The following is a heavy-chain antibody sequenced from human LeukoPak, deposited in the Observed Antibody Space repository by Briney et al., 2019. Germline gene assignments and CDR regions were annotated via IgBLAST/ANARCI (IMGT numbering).Heavy chain of an antibody. CDR2: IKSKTDGGTT. CDR3: TTDWLRYYYYGMDV. Sequence: TGGSLSLSCAASGFTLCNAWMSWVRQATGQGRDWAGRIKSKTDGGTTDYAAPVKGRLTISRDDSKNTLYQQMNSLKTEDTAVYYCTTDWLRYYYYGMDVWGQGTTVTVSS. V-gene: IGHV3-15*01. D-gene: IGHD5-12*01. CDR1: GFTLCNAW. J-gene: IGHJ6*02.